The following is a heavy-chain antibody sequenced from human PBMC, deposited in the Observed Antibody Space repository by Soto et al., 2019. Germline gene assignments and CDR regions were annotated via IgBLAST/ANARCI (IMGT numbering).Heavy chain of an antibody. CDR2: ISSSVTTI. CDR3: ARGGAAHCQNCLEV. Sequence: CGSLRLSCLACAFTFSSYEMNWVRQAPGKGLECVSYISSSVTTIYYTDTVKCRFTITRDNSKRSLYLQMHSVRAEDTAVYYCARGGAAHCQNCLEVWGQGTTVAAS. CDR1: AFTFSSYE. V-gene: IGHV3-48*03. D-gene: IGHD1-26*01. J-gene: IGHJ6*02.